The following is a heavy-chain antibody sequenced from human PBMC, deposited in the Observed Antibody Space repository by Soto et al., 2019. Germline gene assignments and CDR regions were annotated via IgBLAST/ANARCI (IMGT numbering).Heavy chain of an antibody. D-gene: IGHD5-18*01. Sequence: SETLSLTCTVSSASISSSSYTWGWIRQPPGKGLEWIGSIYYSGITYYNPSLKSRVTISVDTSNNRFSLKLTSVTAADTAVFYCARHVGYSYGRIDYWGQGTLVTVSS. V-gene: IGHV4-39*02. CDR1: SASISSSSYT. CDR2: IYYSGIT. J-gene: IGHJ4*02. CDR3: ARHVGYSYGRIDY.